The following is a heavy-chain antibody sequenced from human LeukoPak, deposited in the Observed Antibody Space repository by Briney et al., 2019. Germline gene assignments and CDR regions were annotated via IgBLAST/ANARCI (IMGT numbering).Heavy chain of an antibody. V-gene: IGHV3-21*01. D-gene: IGHD3-3*01. Sequence: GGSLRLSCAASGFSFRTHSMKWVRQAPGKGLEWVSSITSFGSDIYYADSVKGRLTISRDDGKNSLYLQMNSLGAEDSAVYYCARAHDFWSGYGGNYMDVWGKGTTVTVSS. CDR2: ITSFGSDI. J-gene: IGHJ6*03. CDR1: GFSFRTHS. CDR3: ARAHDFWSGYGGNYMDV.